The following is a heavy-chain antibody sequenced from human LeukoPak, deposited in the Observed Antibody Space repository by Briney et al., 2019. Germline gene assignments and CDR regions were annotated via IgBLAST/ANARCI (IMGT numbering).Heavy chain of an antibody. D-gene: IGHD6-25*01. V-gene: IGHV4-39*01. Sequence: PGGSLRLSCAASGFTFSNYWMHWVRQAPGKGLEWIGSIYYSGSTYYNPSLKSRVTISVDTSKNQFSLKLSSVTAADTAVYYCARRDSSGVVPRWDYWGQGTLVTVSS. J-gene: IGHJ4*02. CDR1: GFTFSNYW. CDR2: IYYSGST. CDR3: ARRDSSGVVPRWDY.